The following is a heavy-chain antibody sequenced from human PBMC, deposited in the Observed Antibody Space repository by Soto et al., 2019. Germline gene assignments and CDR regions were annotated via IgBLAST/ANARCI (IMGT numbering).Heavy chain of an antibody. CDR2: ISAYNGNT. V-gene: IGHV1-18*01. CDR1: GYTFTSYG. CDR3: AIDHGNYDILTGYYIKGWFDP. Sequence: QVQLVQSGAEVKKPGASVKVSCKASGYTFTSYGISWVRQAPGQGLEWMGWISAYNGNTNYAQKLQGRVTMTTDTSTSTAYMELRSLRSDDTAVYYCAIDHGNYDILTGYYIKGWFDPWGQGTLVTGSS. D-gene: IGHD3-9*01. J-gene: IGHJ5*02.